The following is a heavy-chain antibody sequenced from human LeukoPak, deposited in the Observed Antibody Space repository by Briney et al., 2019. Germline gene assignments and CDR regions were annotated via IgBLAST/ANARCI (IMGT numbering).Heavy chain of an antibody. CDR2: IYYSGVT. V-gene: IGHV4-39*01. CDR1: GDSMSSSSHY. D-gene: IGHD3-9*01. Sequence: PSETLSLTCIVSGDSMSSSSHYWGWIRQPPGKGLEWIGTIYYSGVTYYSPYLESRVTISVYTSKNEFSLRLSSVTAADTAIYYCTRHGPRYDILTGYSSGWFDPWGQGTLVTVSS. CDR3: TRHGPRYDILTGYSSGWFDP. J-gene: IGHJ5*02.